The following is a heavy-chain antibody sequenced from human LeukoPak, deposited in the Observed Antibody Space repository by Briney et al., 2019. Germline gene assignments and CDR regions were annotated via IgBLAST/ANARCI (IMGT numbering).Heavy chain of an antibody. D-gene: IGHD1-26*01. V-gene: IGHV4-61*02. CDR2: IYTSEST. J-gene: IGHJ4*02. Sequence: SETLSLTCTVSGGSISSGNYYWSWIRQPAGKGLEWIGRIYTSESTNYNPSLKSRGTISVDTSKNQFSLKLSSVTAADTAVCYCARVSGDYYASVWGQGILVTVSS. CDR1: GGSISSGNYY. CDR3: ARVSGDYYASV.